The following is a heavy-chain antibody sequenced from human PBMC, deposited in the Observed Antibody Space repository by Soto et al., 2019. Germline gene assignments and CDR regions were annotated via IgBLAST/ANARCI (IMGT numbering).Heavy chain of an antibody. CDR2: IYWDDDE. D-gene: IGHD5-18*01. V-gene: IGHV2-5*02. J-gene: IGHJ4*02. Sequence: QITLKESGPTLVKPTQTLTLTCTFSGFSLSTRGVGVGWIRQPPGKALEWLALIYWDDDEGYSPSLKSRLTITKDNSKNQVVLTITNMDPVDTATYYCAHRPRGYSYHFDYWGQGTLVTVSS. CDR3: AHRPRGYSYHFDY. CDR1: GFSLSTRGVG.